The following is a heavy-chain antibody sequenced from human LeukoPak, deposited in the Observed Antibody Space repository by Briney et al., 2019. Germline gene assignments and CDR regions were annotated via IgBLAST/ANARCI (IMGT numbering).Heavy chain of an antibody. V-gene: IGHV4-59*01. CDR3: ARCGAYYDSSGYYYSYYYFMDV. CDR1: GGSIGSYY. D-gene: IGHD3-22*01. Sequence: PSETLSLTCTVSGGSIGSYYWSWIRQPPGKGLEWIGYVYYSGSTNYNPSLKSRVNISVDTSKNQLSLKLSSVTAAETAVYYCARCGAYYDSSGYYYSYYYFMDVWGQGTTVTVSS. CDR2: VYYSGST. J-gene: IGHJ6*02.